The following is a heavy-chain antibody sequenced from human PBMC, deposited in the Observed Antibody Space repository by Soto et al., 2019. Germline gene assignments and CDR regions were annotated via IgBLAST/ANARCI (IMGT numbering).Heavy chain of an antibody. D-gene: IGHD2-15*01. Sequence: ASVKVSCKASGYIFTSYDINWVRQATGQGLEWMGWMNPNSGNTGYAQKFQGRVTMTRNTSISTAYMELSSLRSEDTAVYYCARGEIVVAARYYYYMDVWGKGTTVTVSS. CDR2: MNPNSGNT. CDR3: ARGEIVVAARYYYYMDV. J-gene: IGHJ6*03. V-gene: IGHV1-8*01. CDR1: GYIFTSYD.